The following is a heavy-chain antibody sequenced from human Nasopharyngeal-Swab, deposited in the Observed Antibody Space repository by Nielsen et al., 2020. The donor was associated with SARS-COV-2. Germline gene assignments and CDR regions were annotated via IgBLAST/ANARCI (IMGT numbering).Heavy chain of an antibody. CDR2: ISSSSYI. D-gene: IGHD3-3*01. V-gene: IGHV3-21*01. CDR3: ARHLPLRFLEWLFPDYFDY. J-gene: IGHJ4*02. CDR1: GFTFSSYS. Sequence: ETLSLTCAASGFTFSSYSMNWVRQAPGKGLEWVSSISSSSYIYYADSVKGRFTISRDNAKNSLYLQMNSLRAEDTAVYYCARHLPLRFLEWLFPDYFDYWGQGTLVTVSS.